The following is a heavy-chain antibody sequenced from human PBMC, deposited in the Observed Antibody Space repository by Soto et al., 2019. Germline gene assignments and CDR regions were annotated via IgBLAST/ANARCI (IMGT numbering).Heavy chain of an antibody. V-gene: IGHV1-8*01. CDR3: ARAPWFGNYYYYYGMDV. CDR1: GYTFTSYD. Sequence: QVQLVQSGAEVKKPGASVKVSCKASGYTFTSYDINWVRQATGQGLEWMGWMNPNSGNTGYAQKFQGRDTMTRNTSISTAYMELSSLRSEDTAVYYCARAPWFGNYYYYYGMDVWGQGTTVTVSS. CDR2: MNPNSGNT. J-gene: IGHJ6*02. D-gene: IGHD3-10*01.